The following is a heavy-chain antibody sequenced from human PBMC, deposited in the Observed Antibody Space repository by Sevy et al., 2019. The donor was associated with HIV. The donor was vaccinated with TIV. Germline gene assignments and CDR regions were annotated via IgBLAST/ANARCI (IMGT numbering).Heavy chain of an antibody. V-gene: IGHV3-21*01. CDR3: ARDYNSGWRKFNLFDP. CDR2: ISSTGGYM. J-gene: IGHJ5*02. D-gene: IGHD6-19*01. Sequence: GGSLRLSCAASGFTFSIYSMNWVRQAPGKGLEWVSSISSTGGYMDYAYSVKGRFTTSRDNAENSLYLEMNNLRAEDTAVYYCARDYNSGWRKFNLFDPWGQGTLVTVSS. CDR1: GFTFSIYS.